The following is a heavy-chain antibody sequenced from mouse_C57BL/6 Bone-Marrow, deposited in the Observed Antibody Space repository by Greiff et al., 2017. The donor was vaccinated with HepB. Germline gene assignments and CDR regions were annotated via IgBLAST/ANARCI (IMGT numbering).Heavy chain of an antibody. Sequence: VQLQQSGGGLVKPGGSLKLSCAASGFTFSDYGMHWVRQAPEKGLEWVAYISSGSSTIYYADTVKGRFTISRDNAKNNLFLQMTSLRSEDTAMYYCARDGNFWYFDVWGTGTTVTVSS. V-gene: IGHV5-17*01. J-gene: IGHJ1*03. D-gene: IGHD2-1*01. CDR2: ISSGSSTI. CDR3: ARDGNFWYFDV. CDR1: GFTFSDYG.